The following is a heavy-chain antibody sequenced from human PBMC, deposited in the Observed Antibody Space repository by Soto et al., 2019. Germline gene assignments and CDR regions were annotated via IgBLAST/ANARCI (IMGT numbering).Heavy chain of an antibody. CDR3: ARGQSSGWALGPDQYFDY. CDR1: GNTFNSYA. V-gene: IGHV1-69*06. Sequence: QVQLVQSGAEVKKPGSSVKVFCKASGNTFNSYAISWVRQAPGQGLEWMGGIVPVFNSIDYALKVQDRVTITADTFTTSAYMELRSLISEDTSMYYCARGQSSGWALGPDQYFDYWGQGTLVTVSS. CDR2: IVPVFNSI. D-gene: IGHD6-19*01. J-gene: IGHJ4*02.